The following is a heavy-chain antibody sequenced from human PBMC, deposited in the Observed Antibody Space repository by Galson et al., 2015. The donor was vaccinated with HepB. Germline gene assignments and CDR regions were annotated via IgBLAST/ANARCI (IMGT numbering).Heavy chain of an antibody. J-gene: IGHJ4*02. D-gene: IGHD2-2*01. CDR2: INSKTYGEHT. V-gene: IGHV3-49*03. Sequence: LRLSCASSGFSFGDYAMSWFRQAPGKGLEWVGFINSKTYGEHTQCAASVKGRFTLSRDDSKSIAYLQMNSLKIEDTAVYFCAGGYCSSASCYGIFWGQGTLVTVSS. CDR3: AGGYCSSASCYGIF. CDR1: GFSFGDYA.